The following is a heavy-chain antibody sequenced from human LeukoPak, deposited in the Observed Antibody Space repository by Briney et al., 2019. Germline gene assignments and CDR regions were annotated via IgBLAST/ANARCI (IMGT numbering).Heavy chain of an antibody. CDR3: ARGRGAYGDRRGIDY. CDR1: GGSFSGYY. V-gene: IGHV4-34*01. Sequence: MPSETLSLTCAVYGGSFSGYYWSWIRQPPGKGLEWIGEINHSGSTNYNPSLKSRVTIPVDTSKNQFSLKLSSVTAADTAVYYCARGRGAYGDRRGIDYWGQGTLVTVSS. D-gene: IGHD4-17*01. CDR2: INHSGST. J-gene: IGHJ4*02.